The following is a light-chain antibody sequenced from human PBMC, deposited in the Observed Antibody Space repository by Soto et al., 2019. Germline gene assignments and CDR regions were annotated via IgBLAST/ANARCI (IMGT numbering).Light chain of an antibody. V-gene: IGKV1-5*03. CDR1: QTISNW. Sequence: DIQMTQSPPSLSASVGDRVTITCRASQTISNWLAWYQQKPGKAPKLLIYKASTLKSGVPSRFSGSGSGTEFTLTISSLQPDDFATYYCQHYNSYSEAFGQGTKVDI. CDR3: QHYNSYSEA. J-gene: IGKJ1*01. CDR2: KAS.